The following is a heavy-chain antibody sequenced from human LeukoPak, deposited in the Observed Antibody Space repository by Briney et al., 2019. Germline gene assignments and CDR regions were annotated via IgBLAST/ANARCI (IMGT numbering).Heavy chain of an antibody. Sequence: GGSLRLSCAASGFTFSSYGMHWVRQAPGKGLERVAVIWYDGSNKYYADSVKGRFTISRDNSKNTLYLQMNSLRAEDTAVYYCALIAAAGTVNYWGQGTLVTVSS. D-gene: IGHD6-13*01. V-gene: IGHV3-33*01. J-gene: IGHJ4*02. CDR3: ALIAAAGTVNY. CDR1: GFTFSSYG. CDR2: IWYDGSNK.